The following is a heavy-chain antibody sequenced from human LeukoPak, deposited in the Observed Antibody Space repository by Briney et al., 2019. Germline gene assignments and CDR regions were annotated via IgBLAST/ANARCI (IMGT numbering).Heavy chain of an antibody. D-gene: IGHD5-24*01. J-gene: IGHJ4*02. Sequence: PSQTLSLTCTVSGGSISSGDYYWSWIRQPPGKGLEWIGYIYYSGSTYYNPSLKSRVTISVDASKNQFSLKLSSVTAADTAVYYCARVEVATILFDYWGQGTLVTVSS. V-gene: IGHV4-30-4*01. CDR3: ARVEVATILFDY. CDR1: GGSISSGDYY. CDR2: IYYSGST.